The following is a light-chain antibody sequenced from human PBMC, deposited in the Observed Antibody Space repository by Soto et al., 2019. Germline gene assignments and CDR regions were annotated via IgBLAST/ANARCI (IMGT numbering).Light chain of an antibody. CDR2: EIN. Sequence: QSALTQPPSASGSPGQSVTISCTGTSSDVGAYDYVSWYQQHPGKAPKLMIYEINKRPSGVPDRFSGSKSGNTASLTVSGLQAEDEADYYCSSFASSHNFPDVFGTGTKLTVL. CDR3: SSFASSHNFPDV. J-gene: IGLJ1*01. V-gene: IGLV2-8*01. CDR1: SSDVGAYDY.